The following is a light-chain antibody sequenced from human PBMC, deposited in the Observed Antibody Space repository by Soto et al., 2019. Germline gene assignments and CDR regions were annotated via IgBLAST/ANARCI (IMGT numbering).Light chain of an antibody. V-gene: IGKV1-5*01. J-gene: IGKJ1*01. CDR2: GAS. CDR3: QQYNSIPWT. CDR1: QSISSC. Sequence: DIQMTQSPSTLSASVGDRVTITCRASQSISSCLAWYQQKPGKAPKLLIYGASSLESGVPSSFSGRGSGTEITLPISSLQPDHFATYYCQQYNSIPWTFGQGTKVEIK.